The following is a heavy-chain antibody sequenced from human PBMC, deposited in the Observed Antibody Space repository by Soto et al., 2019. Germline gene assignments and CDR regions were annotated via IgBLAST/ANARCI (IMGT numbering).Heavy chain of an antibody. V-gene: IGHV1-46*01. CDR3: GRGRANFYFEDY. D-gene: IGHD3-9*01. CDR2: INPSGGST. Sequence: GASVKVSCKASGYTFTSYYMHWVRQAPGQGLEWMGIINPSGGSTSYAQKFQGRVTMTTDTSTSTAYMELRSLRSDDTAVYYCGRGRANFYFEDYGGQGTLVTVS. J-gene: IGHJ4*02. CDR1: GYTFTSYY.